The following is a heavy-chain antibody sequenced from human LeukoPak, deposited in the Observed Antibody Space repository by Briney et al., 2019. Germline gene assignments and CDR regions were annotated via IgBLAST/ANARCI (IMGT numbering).Heavy chain of an antibody. D-gene: IGHD2-15*01. CDR1: GGSISSSSYY. CDR2: ISYSGST. Sequence: SETLSLTCTVFGGSISSSSYYWGWIRQPPGKGLEWIGSISYSGSTYYNPSLKCRVTISVDTSKNQFSLKLSSVTAADTAVYYCARGYCSGGSCYSYYYYNYMDVWGKGTTVTVSS. J-gene: IGHJ6*03. V-gene: IGHV4-39*07. CDR3: ARGYCSGGSCYSYYYYNYMDV.